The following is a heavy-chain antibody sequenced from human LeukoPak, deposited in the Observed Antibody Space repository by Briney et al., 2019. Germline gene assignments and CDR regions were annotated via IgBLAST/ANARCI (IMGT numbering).Heavy chain of an antibody. CDR1: GFTFSSYE. V-gene: IGHV3-48*03. D-gene: IGHD3-22*01. J-gene: IGHJ4*02. CDR3: AKDQTPYYYDTSDFDY. Sequence: GGSLRLSCAASGFTFSSYEMNWVRQAPGKGLEWVSYISSSGSTIYYADSVKGRFTISRDNSKNSLYLQMNSLRAEDTAVYYCAKDQTPYYYDTSDFDYWGQGTLVTVSP. CDR2: ISSSGSTI.